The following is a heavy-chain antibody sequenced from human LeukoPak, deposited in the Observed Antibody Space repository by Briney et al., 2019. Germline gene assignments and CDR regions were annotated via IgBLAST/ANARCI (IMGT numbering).Heavy chain of an antibody. CDR1: GGSISSGSYY. V-gene: IGHV4-61*10. CDR3: ARSLGDVDY. CDR2: IYYSGST. Sequence: SETLSLTCTVSGGSISSGSYYWSWIRQPAGKGLEWIGYIYYSGSTNYNPSLKSRVTISVDTSKNQFSLRLSSVTAADTAVYYCARSLGDVDYWGQGTLVTVSS. D-gene: IGHD5-24*01. J-gene: IGHJ4*02.